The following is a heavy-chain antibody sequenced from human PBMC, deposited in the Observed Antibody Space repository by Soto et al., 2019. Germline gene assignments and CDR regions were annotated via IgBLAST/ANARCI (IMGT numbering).Heavy chain of an antibody. D-gene: IGHD1-26*01. CDR1: GGSISSYY. J-gene: IGHJ4*02. CDR2: IYYSGST. Sequence: PSETLSLTCTVSGGSISSYYLSWIRQPPGKGLERIGYIYYSGSTNYNPSLKSRVTISVDTSKNQFSLKLSSVTAADTVVYYCARLKLPLEVDYWGQGTLVTVSS. CDR3: ARLKLPLEVDY. V-gene: IGHV4-59*08.